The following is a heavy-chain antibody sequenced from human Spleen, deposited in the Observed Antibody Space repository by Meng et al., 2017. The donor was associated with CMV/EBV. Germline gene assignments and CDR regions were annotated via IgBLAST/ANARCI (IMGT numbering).Heavy chain of an antibody. J-gene: IGHJ6*02. CDR2: IYSGGST. Sequence: GESLRLSCAASGFTVSSNYMSWVRQAPGKGLEWVSVIYSGGSTYYADSVKGRFTISRDNSKNTLYLQMNSLRAEDTAVYYCARDGRQQSMAAKTYYYYGMDVWGQGTTVTVSS. D-gene: IGHD1-26*01. CDR1: GFTVSSNY. CDR3: ARDGRQQSMAAKTYYYYGMDV. V-gene: IGHV3-66*02.